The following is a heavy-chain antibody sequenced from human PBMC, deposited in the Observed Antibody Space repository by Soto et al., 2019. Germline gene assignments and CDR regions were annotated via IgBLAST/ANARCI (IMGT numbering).Heavy chain of an antibody. CDR1: GGSISSGGYY. CDR2: IYYTGST. V-gene: IGHV4-31*03. Sequence: QVQLQESGPGLVKPSQTLSLTCTVSGGSISSGGYYWSWIRQHPGKGLEWIGYIYYTGSTYYNPSLKSRVTISVDTSKNQFSLKLSSVTAADTAVYYCARVRYCSGGSCYPRFDPWGQGTLVTVSS. D-gene: IGHD2-15*01. CDR3: ARVRYCSGGSCYPRFDP. J-gene: IGHJ5*02.